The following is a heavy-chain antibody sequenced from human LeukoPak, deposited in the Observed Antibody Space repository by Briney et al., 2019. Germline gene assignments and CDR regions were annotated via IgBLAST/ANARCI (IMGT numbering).Heavy chain of an antibody. Sequence: GGSLRLSCAASGFTFSSYVMSWVRQAPGKGLEWVANIKQDGSEKYYVDSVKGRFTISRDNAKNSLYLQMNSLRAEDTAVYYCARRTVVDYWGQGTLVTVSS. D-gene: IGHD4-23*01. CDR1: GFTFSSYV. CDR2: IKQDGSEK. J-gene: IGHJ4*02. CDR3: ARRTVVDY. V-gene: IGHV3-7*03.